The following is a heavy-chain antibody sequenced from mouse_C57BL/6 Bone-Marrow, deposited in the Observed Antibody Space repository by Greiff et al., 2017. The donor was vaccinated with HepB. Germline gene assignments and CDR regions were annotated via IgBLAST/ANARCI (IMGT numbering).Heavy chain of an antibody. CDR2: ISSGSSTI. J-gene: IGHJ1*03. V-gene: IGHV5-17*01. CDR1: GFTFSDYG. Sequence: EVMLVESGGGLVKPGGSLKLSCAASGFTFSDYGVHWVRQAPEKGLEWVAYISSGSSTIYYADTVKGRFTISRDNAKNTLFLQMTSLRSEDTAMYYCARGDGYYVWYFDVWGTGTTVTVSS. D-gene: IGHD2-3*01. CDR3: ARGDGYYVWYFDV.